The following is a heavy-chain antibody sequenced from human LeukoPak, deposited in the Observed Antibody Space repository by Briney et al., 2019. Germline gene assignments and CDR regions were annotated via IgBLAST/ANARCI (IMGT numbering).Heavy chain of an antibody. CDR1: GFTFSSYA. CDR3: AKDPSIAVAGLFGY. CDR2: IGGSGGST. V-gene: IGHV3-23*01. D-gene: IGHD6-19*01. Sequence: PGGSLRLSCAASGFTFSSYAMSWVRQAPGKGLEWVSAIGGSGGSTYYADSVKGRFTISRDNSKNTLYLQMNSLRAEDTAVYYCAKDPSIAVAGLFGYWGQGTLVTVSS. J-gene: IGHJ4*02.